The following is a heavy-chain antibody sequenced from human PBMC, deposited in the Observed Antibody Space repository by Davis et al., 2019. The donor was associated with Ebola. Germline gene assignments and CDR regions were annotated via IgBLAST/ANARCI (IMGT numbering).Heavy chain of an antibody. V-gene: IGHV1-69*06. CDR1: GGTFSSYA. CDR3: ARDQLVFGGMDV. Sequence: SVKVSCKASGGTFSSYAISWVRQAPGQGLEWMGGIIPIFGTANYAQKFQGRVTITADKSTSTAYMELSSLRAEDTAVYYCARDQLVFGGMDVWGQGTTVTVSS. J-gene: IGHJ6*02. D-gene: IGHD3-16*01. CDR2: IIPIFGTA.